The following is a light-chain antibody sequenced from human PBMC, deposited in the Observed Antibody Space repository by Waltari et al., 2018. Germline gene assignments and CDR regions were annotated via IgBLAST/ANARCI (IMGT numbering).Light chain of an antibody. J-gene: IGKJ4*01. V-gene: IGKV3-15*01. CDR2: GVS. CDR3: QHYNNWPLT. CDR1: QSVTAN. Sequence: SCRASQSVTANLAWYQQKPGQAPRLLIYGVSFRATDIPARFSGSGSGTDFTLTISSLQSEDFATYYCQHYNNWPLTFGGGTKVEIK.